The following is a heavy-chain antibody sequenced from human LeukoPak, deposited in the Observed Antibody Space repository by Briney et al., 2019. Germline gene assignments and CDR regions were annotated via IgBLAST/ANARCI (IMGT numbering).Heavy chain of an antibody. CDR3: VLRGAVAAADF. D-gene: IGHD6-19*01. J-gene: IGHJ4*02. CDR2: ITGDCNYI. V-gene: IGHV3-21*01. Sequence: GGSLRLSCAASGFTFNDYTMTWVRQAPGKGLEWVSSITGDCNYIFYADSVKGRFTISRDNAKNSLYLQMNSLRAEDTAVYYCVLRGAVAAADFWGQGTLVTVSS. CDR1: GFTFNDYT.